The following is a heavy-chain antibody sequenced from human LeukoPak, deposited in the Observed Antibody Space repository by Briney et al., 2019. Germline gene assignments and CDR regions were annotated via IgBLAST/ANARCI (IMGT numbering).Heavy chain of an antibody. D-gene: IGHD2-21*02. Sequence: PSETLSLTCTVSGGSISSYYWSWIRQPAGKGLEWIGRIYTSGSTNYNPSLKSRVTMSVDTSKNQFSLKLSSVTAADTAVYYCARTIAYCGGDCYEGHYYYYYMDVWGKGTTVTVSS. J-gene: IGHJ6*03. V-gene: IGHV4-4*07. CDR2: IYTSGST. CDR3: ARTIAYCGGDCYEGHYYYYYMDV. CDR1: GGSISSYY.